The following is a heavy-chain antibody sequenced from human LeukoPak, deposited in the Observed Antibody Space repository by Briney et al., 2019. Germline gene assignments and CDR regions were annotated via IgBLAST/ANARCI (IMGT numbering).Heavy chain of an antibody. D-gene: IGHD3-9*01. CDR3: ARLYDILTGHHYYMDV. CDR1: GGSFSGYY. CDR2: INHSGST. Sequence: SETLSLTCAVYGGSFSGYYWSWIRQPPGKGLEWIGEINHSGSTNYNPSLKSRVTISVDTSKNQFSLKLSSVTAADTAVYYCARLYDILTGHHYYMDVWGKGTTVTISS. J-gene: IGHJ6*03. V-gene: IGHV4-34*01.